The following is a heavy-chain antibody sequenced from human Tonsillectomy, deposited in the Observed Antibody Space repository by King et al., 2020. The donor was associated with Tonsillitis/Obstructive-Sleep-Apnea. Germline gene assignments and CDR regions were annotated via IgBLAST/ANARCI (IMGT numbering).Heavy chain of an antibody. CDR1: GFTFDDYA. D-gene: IGHD2-21*01. V-gene: IGHV3-9*01. CDR3: AKTQSQDPYSGKFDP. CDR2: IGWNSGSI. Sequence: VQLVESGGGLVQPGRSLRLSCAASGFTFDDYAMHWVRQAPGKGLEWVSGIGWNSGSIAYADSVKGRFTISRDNGKNSLYLQMNSLRAEDTALYSRAKTQSQDPYSGKFDPWGQGTLVTVSS. J-gene: IGHJ5*02.